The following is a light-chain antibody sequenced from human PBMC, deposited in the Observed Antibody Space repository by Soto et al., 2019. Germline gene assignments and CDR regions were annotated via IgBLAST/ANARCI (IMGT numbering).Light chain of an antibody. CDR2: KAS. J-gene: IGKJ1*01. CDR1: QTISNW. V-gene: IGKV1-5*03. Sequence: DIQMTQSPSTLSASVGDRVTITCRASQTISNWLAWYQQKPGKAPKLLIYKASSLESGVPSRFSGSGSGTEFTLTISSLQQDEFATDYYQQYKSYAWTFGHGTKLESK. CDR3: QQYKSYAWT.